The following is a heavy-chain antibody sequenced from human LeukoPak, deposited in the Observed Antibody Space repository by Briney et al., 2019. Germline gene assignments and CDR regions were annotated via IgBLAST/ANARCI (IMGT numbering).Heavy chain of an antibody. CDR1: GFTFSSYS. J-gene: IGHJ6*02. Sequence: GGSLRLSCAASGFTFSSYSMNWVRQAPGKGLERVSYISSSSSTIYYADSVKGRFTISRDNANNSLYLQMNSLRAEDTAVYYCARVGSRADYGDSRYYYYYYGMDVWGQGTTVTVSS. V-gene: IGHV3-48*01. CDR2: ISSSSSTI. CDR3: ARVGSRADYGDSRYYYYYYGMDV. D-gene: IGHD4-17*01.